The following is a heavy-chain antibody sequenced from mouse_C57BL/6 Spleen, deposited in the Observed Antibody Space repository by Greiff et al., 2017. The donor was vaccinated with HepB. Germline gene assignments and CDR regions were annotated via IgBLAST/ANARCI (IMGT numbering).Heavy chain of an antibody. J-gene: IGHJ4*01. Sequence: EVKLVESGGDLVKPGGSLKLSCAASGFTFSSYGMSWVRQTPDKRLEWVATISSGGSYTYYPDSVKGRFTISRDNAKNTLYLQMSSLKSEDTAMYYCARRDDYGGAMDYWGQGTSVTVSS. CDR2: ISSGGSYT. CDR1: GFTFSSYG. D-gene: IGHD2-4*01. V-gene: IGHV5-6*02. CDR3: ARRDDYGGAMDY.